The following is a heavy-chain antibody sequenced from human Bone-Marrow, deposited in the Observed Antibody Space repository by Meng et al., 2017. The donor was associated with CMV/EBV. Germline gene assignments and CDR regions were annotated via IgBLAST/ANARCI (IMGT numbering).Heavy chain of an antibody. CDR3: AREPRDSRVTQGTY. Sequence: GSLRLSCTVSGGSISSYYWSWIRQPPGKGLEWIGYIYYSGSTNYNPSLKSRVTISVDTSKNQFSLKLSSVTAADTAVYYGAREPRDSRVTQGTYWGQGTLVTVSS. V-gene: IGHV4-59*01. D-gene: IGHD3-22*01. CDR1: GGSISSYY. J-gene: IGHJ4*02. CDR2: IYYSGST.